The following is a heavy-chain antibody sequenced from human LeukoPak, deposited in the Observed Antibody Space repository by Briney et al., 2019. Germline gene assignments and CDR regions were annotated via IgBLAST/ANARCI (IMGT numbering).Heavy chain of an antibody. V-gene: IGHV3-21*01. CDR1: GFTFSSYS. CDR3: ARGADGVSSNSRGWFDP. J-gene: IGHJ5*02. CDR2: ISTSSSYI. Sequence: GGSLRLSCTASGFTFSSYSMNWVRQAPGMGLEWVSSISTSSSYIYYADSVKGRFTISRDNARNSLYLQMNTLRAEDTAVYSCARGADGVSSNSRGWFDPWGQGTLVTVSS. D-gene: IGHD2-15*01.